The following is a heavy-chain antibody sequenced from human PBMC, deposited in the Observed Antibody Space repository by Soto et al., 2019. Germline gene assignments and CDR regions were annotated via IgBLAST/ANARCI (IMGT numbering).Heavy chain of an antibody. D-gene: IGHD3-10*01. CDR1: GGSISSSNW. V-gene: IGHV4-4*02. J-gene: IGHJ5*02. CDR2: IYHSGST. Sequence: SETLSLTCAVSGGSISSSNWWSWVRQPPGKGLEWIGEIYHSGSTNYNPSLKSRVTISVDKSKNQFSLKLSSVTAADTAVYYCAGRFGELDWFDPWGQGTLVTVSS. CDR3: AGRFGELDWFDP.